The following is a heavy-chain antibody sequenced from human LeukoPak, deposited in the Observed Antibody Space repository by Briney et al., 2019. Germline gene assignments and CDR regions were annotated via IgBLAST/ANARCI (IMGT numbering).Heavy chain of an antibody. CDR1: GGSFSGYY. CDR2: INHSGST. D-gene: IGHD2-15*01. CDR3: ARGRKAVVAATSYYFDY. Sequence: PSETLSLTCAVYGGSFSGYYWSWIRQPPGKGLEWIGEINHSGSTNYNPSLKSRVTISVDTSKNQFSLKLSSVTAADTAVYYCARGRKAVVAATSYYFDYWGQGTLVTVSS. J-gene: IGHJ4*02. V-gene: IGHV4-34*01.